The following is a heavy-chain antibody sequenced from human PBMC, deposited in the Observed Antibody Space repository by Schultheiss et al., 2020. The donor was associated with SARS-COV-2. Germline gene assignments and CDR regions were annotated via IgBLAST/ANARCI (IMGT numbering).Heavy chain of an antibody. J-gene: IGHJ6*02. CDR2: IKSKTDGGTT. D-gene: IGHD1-26*01. V-gene: IGHV3-15*01. CDR1: GFTFSNAW. Sequence: GESLKISCAASGFTFSNAWMSWVRQAPGKGLEWVGRIKSKTDGGTTDYAAPVKGRFTISRDDSKNTLYLQMNSLKTEDTAVYYCTTDPLGWVGAIRRYYYYGMDVWGQGTTVTVSS. CDR3: TTDPLGWVGAIRRYYYYGMDV.